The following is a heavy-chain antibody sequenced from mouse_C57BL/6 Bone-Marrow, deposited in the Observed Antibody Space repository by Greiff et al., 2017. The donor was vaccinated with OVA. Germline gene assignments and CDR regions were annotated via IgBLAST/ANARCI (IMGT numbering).Heavy chain of an antibody. D-gene: IGHD2-4*01. J-gene: IGHJ3*01. CDR3: ASIYYDYGGCAY. Sequence: EVMLVESGGGLVKPGGSLKLSCAASGFTFSDYGMHWVRQAPEKGLEWVAYISSGSSTIYYADTVKGRFTISRDNAKNTLFLQLTSLRSEDTAMYYCASIYYDYGGCAYWGQGTLVTVSA. CDR2: ISSGSSTI. CDR1: GFTFSDYG. V-gene: IGHV5-17*01.